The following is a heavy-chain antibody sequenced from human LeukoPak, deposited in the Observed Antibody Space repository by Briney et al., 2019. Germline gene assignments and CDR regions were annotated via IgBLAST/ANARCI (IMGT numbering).Heavy chain of an antibody. V-gene: IGHV4-30-4*08. CDR2: IYYSGST. J-gene: IGHJ4*02. CDR3: ARESYYYDSSGYQRIDY. D-gene: IGHD3-22*01. Sequence: SQTLSLTCTVSGGSISSGDYYWSWIRQPPGKGLEWIGYIYYSGSTYYNPSLKSRVTISVDTSKNQFSLKLSSVTAADTAVYYCARESYYYDSSGYQRIDYWGQGTLVTVSS. CDR1: GGSISSGDYY.